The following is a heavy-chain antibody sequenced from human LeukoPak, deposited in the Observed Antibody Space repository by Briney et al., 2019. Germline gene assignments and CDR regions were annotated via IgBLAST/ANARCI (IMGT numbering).Heavy chain of an antibody. CDR3: AREPPGY. Sequence: SQTLSLTCTVSGGSVTSGNDYWNWIRQPGGKGLEWIVRIYTNGGASYNPSLKRRVTISIDASKNQFSLKLSSVTAADTAVYYCAREPPGYWGQGILVTVSS. CDR1: GGSVTSGNDY. J-gene: IGHJ4*02. CDR2: IYTNGGA. V-gene: IGHV4-61*02.